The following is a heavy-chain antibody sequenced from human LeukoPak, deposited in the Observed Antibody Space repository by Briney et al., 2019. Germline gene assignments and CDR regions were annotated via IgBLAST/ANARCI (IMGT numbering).Heavy chain of an antibody. V-gene: IGHV3-23*01. CDR3: AEDLGSRD. Sequence: GGSLRLSCALSAFTINIYAMTWVRQAPGKGLEWVSAISGSGGSTYYADSVKGRFTISRDNSKNTLYLQMNSLRAEDTAVYYCAEDLGSRDWGQGTLVTVSS. CDR2: ISGSGGST. J-gene: IGHJ4*02. CDR1: AFTINIYA. D-gene: IGHD3-10*01.